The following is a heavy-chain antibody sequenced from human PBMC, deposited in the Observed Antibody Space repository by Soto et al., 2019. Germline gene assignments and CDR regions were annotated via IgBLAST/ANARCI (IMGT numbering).Heavy chain of an antibody. D-gene: IGHD3-10*01. V-gene: IGHV1-69*02. CDR1: GGTFSSYT. J-gene: IGHJ4*02. Sequence: QVQLVQSGAEVKKPGSSVKVSCKASGGTFSSYTMSWVRQAPGQGLQWMGRIIPVLDITNYAQKFQDRVTITADRSTGTAYMELSSLRFEDTALYYCATGGQPVARSDGLGYWGPGTLGTVAS. CDR3: ATGGQPVARSDGLGY. CDR2: IIPVLDIT.